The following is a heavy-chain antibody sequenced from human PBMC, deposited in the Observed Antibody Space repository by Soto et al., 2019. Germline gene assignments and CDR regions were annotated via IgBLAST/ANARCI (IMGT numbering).Heavy chain of an antibody. D-gene: IGHD5-12*01. Sequence: SETLSLTCAVYGGSFSGYYWSWIRQPPGKGLEWIGEINHSGSTNYNPSLKGRVTISVYTSKNQFSIKLSSVSAADTAVYYCARDIDIVATVNDAFDIWGQGTMVTVS. CDR3: ARDIDIVATVNDAFDI. J-gene: IGHJ3*02. CDR2: INHSGST. CDR1: GGSFSGYY. V-gene: IGHV4-34*01.